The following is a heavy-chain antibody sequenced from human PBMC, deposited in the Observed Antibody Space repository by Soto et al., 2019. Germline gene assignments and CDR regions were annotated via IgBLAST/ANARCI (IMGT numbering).Heavy chain of an antibody. CDR1: GGSISSYY. Sequence: PSETLSLTCTVSGGSISSYYWSWIRQPPGKGLEWIGYIYYSGSTNYNPSLKSRVTISADTSKNQFSLKLSSVTAADTAVYYCAAHYYDILTGYSPDAFDIWGQGTMVTV. CDR2: IYYSGST. CDR3: AAHYYDILTGYSPDAFDI. J-gene: IGHJ3*02. D-gene: IGHD3-9*01. V-gene: IGHV4-59*08.